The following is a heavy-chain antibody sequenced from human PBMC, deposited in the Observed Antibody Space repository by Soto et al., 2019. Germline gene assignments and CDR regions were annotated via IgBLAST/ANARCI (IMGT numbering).Heavy chain of an antibody. Sequence: QVQLQESGPGLVKPSETLSLTCTVSGASISGFYWSWIRKSAGKGLEWIGRIYATGTTDYNPSLKSRVMMSVDKSKKQLSLKLRSVTAADTAVYYCVRDGTKTLRDWFDPWGQGISVTVSS. J-gene: IGHJ5*02. CDR2: IYATGTT. D-gene: IGHD1-1*01. V-gene: IGHV4-4*07. CDR3: VRDGTKTLRDWFDP. CDR1: GASISGFY.